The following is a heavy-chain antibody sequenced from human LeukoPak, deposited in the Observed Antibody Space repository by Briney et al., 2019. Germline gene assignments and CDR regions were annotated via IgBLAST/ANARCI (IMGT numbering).Heavy chain of an antibody. D-gene: IGHD2-2*01. V-gene: IGHV3-21*01. CDR3: ASSCSSTSCHSHY. CDR1: GFTFSSYS. Sequence: PGGSLRLSCAASGFTFSSYSMNWVRQAPGKGLEWVSSISSSSSYIYYADSVKGRFTISRDNAKNSLYLQMNSLRAEDTAVYYCASSCSSTSCHSHYWGQGTLVTVSS. J-gene: IGHJ4*02. CDR2: ISSSSSYI.